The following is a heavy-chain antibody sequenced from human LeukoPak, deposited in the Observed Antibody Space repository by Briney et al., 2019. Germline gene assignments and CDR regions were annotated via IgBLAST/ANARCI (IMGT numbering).Heavy chain of an antibody. CDR1: GFTFSNGW. CDR2: MKSKSERGTT. D-gene: IGHD2-2*02. V-gene: IGHV3-15*01. J-gene: IGHJ4*02. CDR3: TSNLYCSTSSCYTFDN. Sequence: GGSLRLSCAASGFTFSNGWMSWVRQAPGKGLEWVGRMKSKSERGTTDYAAPVKGRFTISRDGSTNTVYLHMNSLKTEDTAVYFCTSNLYCSTSSCYTFDNWGQGTLVAVSP.